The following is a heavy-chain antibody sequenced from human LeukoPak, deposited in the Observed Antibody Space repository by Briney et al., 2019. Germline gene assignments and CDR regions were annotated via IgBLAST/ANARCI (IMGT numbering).Heavy chain of an antibody. Sequence: PSETLSLTCAVYGGSFSGYYWSWIRQPPGKGLEWIGEINHSGSTNYNPSLKSRVTISVDTSKNQFSLKLSSVTAADTAVYYCAREDTGPSDYRGQGTLVTVSS. CDR3: AREDTGPSDY. CDR1: GGSFSGYY. J-gene: IGHJ4*02. CDR2: INHSGST. V-gene: IGHV4-34*01. D-gene: IGHD2-15*01.